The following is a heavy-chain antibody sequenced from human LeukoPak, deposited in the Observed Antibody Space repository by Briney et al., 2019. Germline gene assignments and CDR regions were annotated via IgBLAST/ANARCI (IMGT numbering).Heavy chain of an antibody. CDR1: GYTFIAYY. Sequence: ASVKVSCKASGYTFIAYYIHWVRQAPGQGLEWMGWINPSSGDTLYAQNFQGRVTMTRDTSISTAYMELTRLTSDDTAVCYCARGGPMAGIDWGQGTLVTVSS. CDR2: INPSSGDT. J-gene: IGHJ4*02. V-gene: IGHV1-2*02. D-gene: IGHD6-19*01. CDR3: ARGGPMAGID.